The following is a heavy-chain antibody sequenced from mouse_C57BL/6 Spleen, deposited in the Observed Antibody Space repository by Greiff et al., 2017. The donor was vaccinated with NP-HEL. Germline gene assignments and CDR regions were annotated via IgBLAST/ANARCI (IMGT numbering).Heavy chain of an antibody. D-gene: IGHD2-3*01. V-gene: IGHV1-52*01. CDR3: ARRGYYEGYFDY. Sequence: VQLQQPGAELVRPWSSVKLSCKASGYTFTSYWMHWVKQRPVQGLEWIGNIDPSDSDTHYNQKFKDKATFTVDKASSTPYMQLSSLTSEDSAVYYCARRGYYEGYFDYWGQGTTLTVSS. CDR1: GYTFTSYW. CDR2: IDPSDSDT. J-gene: IGHJ2*01.